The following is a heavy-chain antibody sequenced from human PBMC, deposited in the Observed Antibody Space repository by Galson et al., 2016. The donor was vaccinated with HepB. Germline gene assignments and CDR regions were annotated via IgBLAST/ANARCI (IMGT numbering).Heavy chain of an antibody. V-gene: IGHV1-2*02. CDR3: ARAQSNWNAH. J-gene: IGHJ1*01. CDR1: GYTFTDYY. CDR2: INPNPGRA. D-gene: IGHD1-1*01. Sequence: SVKVSCKASGYTFTDYYMHWVRQAPGQGLEWMGWINPNPGRAKYGQKFQGGVTMTRDSSISTAYMELTRLTSDDTAIYYCARAQSNWNAHWGPGTLVTVSS.